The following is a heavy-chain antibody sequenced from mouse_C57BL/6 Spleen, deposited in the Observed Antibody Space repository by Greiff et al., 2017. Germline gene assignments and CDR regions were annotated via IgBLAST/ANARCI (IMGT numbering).Heavy chain of an antibody. CDR2: IDPSDSYT. J-gene: IGHJ2*01. V-gene: IGHV1-59*01. CDR3: ARTITTVGATDFDY. CDR1: GYTFTSYW. D-gene: IGHD1-1*01. Sequence: QVQLQQPGAELVRPGTSVKLSCKASGYTFTSYWMHWVKQRPGQGLEWIGVIDPSDSYTNYNQKFKGKATLTVDTSSSTAYMQLSSLTSEDSAVYYCARTITTVGATDFDYWGQGTTLTVSS.